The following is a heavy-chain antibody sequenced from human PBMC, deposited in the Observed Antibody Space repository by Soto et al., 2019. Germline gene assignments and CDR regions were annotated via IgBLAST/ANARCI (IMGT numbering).Heavy chain of an antibody. V-gene: IGHV1-2*04. J-gene: IGHJ4*02. CDR1: GYTLTGYY. D-gene: IGHD6-25*01. Sequence: GASVKVSCKASGYTLTGYYMHWVRQAPGQGLEWMGWINPNSGGTNYAQKFQGWVTMTRDTSISTAYMELSRLRSDDTAVYYCARLGRLQRKYYFDYWGQGTLVTVSS. CDR2: INPNSGGT. CDR3: ARLGRLQRKYYFDY.